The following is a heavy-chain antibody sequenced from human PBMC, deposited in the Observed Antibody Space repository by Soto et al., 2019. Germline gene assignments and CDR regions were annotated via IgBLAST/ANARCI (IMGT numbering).Heavy chain of an antibody. V-gene: IGHV4-39*01. D-gene: IGHD2-15*01. CDR2: MFYSGLT. CDR3: APLSVSLSGPYGIHV. J-gene: IGHJ6*02. Sequence: SETLSLTCSVFGYSVSSSDYYWAWIRQPPGKGLEWIGSMFYSGLTYYNPSLKSRVTLSVDTSKNQFSVRLNSVTAADTAVYYCAPLSVSLSGPYGIHVWGQGTTVTVSS. CDR1: GYSVSSSDYY.